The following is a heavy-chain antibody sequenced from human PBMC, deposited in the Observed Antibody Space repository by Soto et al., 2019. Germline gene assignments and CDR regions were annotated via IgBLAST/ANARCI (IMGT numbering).Heavy chain of an antibody. CDR2: ISGSGGST. Sequence: EVRLLESGGGLVQPGGSLRLSCAASGFSFSNYAMSWVRQAPGKGLEWVSAISGSGGSTYYADSVKGRFTISRDNSKKTLNLQMNSLRDEDTAVYYCAKGASSGWAYYYCGMDVWGQGTTVTVSS. D-gene: IGHD6-19*01. J-gene: IGHJ6*02. V-gene: IGHV3-23*01. CDR1: GFSFSNYA. CDR3: AKGASSGWAYYYCGMDV.